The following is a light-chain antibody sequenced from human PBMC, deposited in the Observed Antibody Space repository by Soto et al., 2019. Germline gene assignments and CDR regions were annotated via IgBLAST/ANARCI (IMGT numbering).Light chain of an antibody. CDR1: QSVLTN. Sequence: EIVVTQSPAILSVSPGERVTLSCRASQSVLTNLAWYQQKLGQAPRLLIYGASTRATGVPARFSGSGSGTEFILTISSLQSEDFAVYYCQHYNNWLATFGGGTKVDNK. J-gene: IGKJ4*01. V-gene: IGKV3-15*01. CDR2: GAS. CDR3: QHYNNWLAT.